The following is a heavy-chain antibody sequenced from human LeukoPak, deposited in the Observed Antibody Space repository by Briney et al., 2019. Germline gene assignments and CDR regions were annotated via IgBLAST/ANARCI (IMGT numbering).Heavy chain of an antibody. CDR2: ISNTGSNR. J-gene: IGHJ4*02. V-gene: IGHV3-48*03. CDR1: GFTFSSYE. CDR3: ARRGGWIGLDY. D-gene: IGHD6-19*01. Sequence: GGSLRHSCAASGFTFSSYEMTWVRQAPGKGLEWVSYISNTGSNRYYADSVKGRFTISRDNAKNSLYLQMNSLRAEDTAVYYCARRGGWIGLDYWGQGTLVTVSS.